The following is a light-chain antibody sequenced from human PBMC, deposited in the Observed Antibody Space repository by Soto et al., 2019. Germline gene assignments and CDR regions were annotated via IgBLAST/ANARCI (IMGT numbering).Light chain of an antibody. Sequence: DIQMTQSPSSLSASIGDRVTITCRASQTVNTYLHWYQQKPGKAPKLLIYAASNLQSGVPSRFSGSGSGTNFTLSFNSLQPEDFATYYCQQGYSNPWTFGQGTTVDIK. CDR2: AAS. CDR3: QQGYSNPWT. J-gene: IGKJ1*01. V-gene: IGKV1-39*01. CDR1: QTVNTY.